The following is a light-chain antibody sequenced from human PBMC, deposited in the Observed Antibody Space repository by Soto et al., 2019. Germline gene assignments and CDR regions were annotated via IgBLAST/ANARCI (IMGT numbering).Light chain of an antibody. CDR1: QTVASY. CDR3: QQRSNWPFT. J-gene: IGKJ3*01. V-gene: IGKV3-11*01. CDR2: DVS. Sequence: EIVLTQSPSTLSLSPGERATLSCRASQTVASYLAWYQQKPGLAPRLLIYDVSTRATGIPARFSGSGSGTDFTLTISSLDPEDFAVYYCQQRSNWPFTFGPGTKLDIK.